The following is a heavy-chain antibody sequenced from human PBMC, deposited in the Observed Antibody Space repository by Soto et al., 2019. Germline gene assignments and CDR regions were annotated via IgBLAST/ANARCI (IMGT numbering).Heavy chain of an antibody. CDR2: MNPYNGNT. CDR3: ARRKERSGPHYFDY. D-gene: IGHD6-25*01. V-gene: IGHV1-8*01. CDR1: GYTFTTYD. J-gene: IGHJ4*02. Sequence: ASVKVSCKASGYTFTTYDIHWMRQVTGQGLEWMGWMNPYNGNTGSTQKFQGRVTMTRNTSISTVYMELTSLRSEDTAVYYCARRKERSGPHYFDYWGQGSLVTVSS.